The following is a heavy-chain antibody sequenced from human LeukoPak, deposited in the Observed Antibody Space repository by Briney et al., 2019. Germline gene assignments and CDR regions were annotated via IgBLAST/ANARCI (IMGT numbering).Heavy chain of an antibody. D-gene: IGHD4-11*01. CDR1: GYTFTGYY. CDR3: ARVTVTTGGQYYYYYYMDV. CDR2: INPNSGGT. Sequence: ASVKVSCKASGYTFTGYYMHLVRQAPGQGLEWMGWINPNSGGTNYAQKFQGRVTMTRDTSISTAYMELSRLRSDDTAVYYCARVTVTTGGQYYYYYYMDVWGKGTTVTVSS. J-gene: IGHJ6*03. V-gene: IGHV1-2*02.